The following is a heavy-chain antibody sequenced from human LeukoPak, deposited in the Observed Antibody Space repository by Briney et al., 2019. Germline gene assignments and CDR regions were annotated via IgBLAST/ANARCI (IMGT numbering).Heavy chain of an antibody. CDR1: VFTFTSYS. J-gene: IGHJ6*02. D-gene: IGHD1-26*01. CDR2: ISSSSSTI. CDR3: ARGLLNGMDV. Sequence: GGSLRLSCAASVFTFTSYSMNWVRHAPWKGLEWVSYISSSSSTIYYADSVKGRFTISRDNAKNSLYLQMNSLRAEDTAVYYCARGLLNGMDVWGQGTTVTVSS. V-gene: IGHV3-48*01.